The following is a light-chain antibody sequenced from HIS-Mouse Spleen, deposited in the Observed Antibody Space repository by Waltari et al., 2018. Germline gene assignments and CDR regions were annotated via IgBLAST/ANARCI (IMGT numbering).Light chain of an antibody. V-gene: IGLV3-25*03. CDR2: KDS. CDR1: ALPKQY. CDR3: QSADSSGTHVV. J-gene: IGLJ2*01. Sequence: SYELTQPPSVSVSPGQTARITCSGDALPKQYAYWYQQKPGQAPVLVIYKDSERPSGLPERFSGSSSGTTVTLTISGVQAEDEADYYWQSADSSGTHVVFGGGTKLTVL.